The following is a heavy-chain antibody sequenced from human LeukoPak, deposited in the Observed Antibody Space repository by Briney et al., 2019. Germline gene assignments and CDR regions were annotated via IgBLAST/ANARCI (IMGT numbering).Heavy chain of an antibody. CDR3: ANLYYGSGSVHY. CDR2: ISGSGGST. V-gene: IGHV3-23*01. J-gene: IGHJ4*02. CDR1: GFTFSSYA. D-gene: IGHD3-10*01. Sequence: GGSLRLSCAASGFTFSSYAMSWVRQAPGKGLEWVSAISGSGGSTYYADSVKGRFTISRDNSKNTLYLQMNGLRAEDTAVYYCANLYYGSGSVHYWGQGTLVTVSS.